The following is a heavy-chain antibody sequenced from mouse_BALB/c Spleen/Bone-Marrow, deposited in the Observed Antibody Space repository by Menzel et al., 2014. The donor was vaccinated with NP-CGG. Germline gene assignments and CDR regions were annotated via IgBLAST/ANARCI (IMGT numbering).Heavy chain of an antibody. CDR1: GYTFTEYT. CDR3: ARSLDGYYDY. V-gene: IGHV1-22*01. J-gene: IGHJ2*01. CDR2: INPYNGGT. Sequence: VQLQQSGPELVKPGASVKMSCKTSGYTFTEYTMHWVKQSHGESLQWIGGINPYNGGTTYNQKFKGKATLTVDKSSSTAYMELRILTSEDSAVYYCARSLDGYYDYWGQGTTLTVSS. D-gene: IGHD2-3*01.